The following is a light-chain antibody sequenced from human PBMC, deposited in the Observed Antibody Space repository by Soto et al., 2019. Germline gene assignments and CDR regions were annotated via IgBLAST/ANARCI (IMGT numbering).Light chain of an antibody. J-gene: IGKJ3*01. CDR2: GSS. V-gene: IGKV3-20*01. Sequence: EIVMTQSPATLSVSPGERATLSCRASQSLRTDLAWYQQKSGQPPRLLIYGSSNRATGIPDRFSGSGSGTDFTLTISRLEPEDFAVYYCQHYGTSHFTFGPGTKVDIK. CDR3: QHYGTSHFT. CDR1: QSLRTD.